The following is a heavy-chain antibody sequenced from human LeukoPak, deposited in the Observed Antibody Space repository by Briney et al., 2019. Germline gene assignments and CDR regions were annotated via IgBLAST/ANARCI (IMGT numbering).Heavy chain of an antibody. D-gene: IGHD2-21*01. V-gene: IGHV1-2*02. Sequence: ASVKVSCKASRYTFTGYYMHWVRQAPGQGLEWMGWINPNSGGTNYAQKFQGRVTMTRDTSISTAYMELSRLRSDDTAVYYCAREGGGDTAGYYMDVWGKGTTVTVSS. CDR3: AREGGGDTAGYYMDV. J-gene: IGHJ6*03. CDR1: RYTFTGYY. CDR2: INPNSGGT.